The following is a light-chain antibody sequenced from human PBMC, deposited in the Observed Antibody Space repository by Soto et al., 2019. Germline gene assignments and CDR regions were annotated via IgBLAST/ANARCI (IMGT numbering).Light chain of an antibody. CDR2: EAS. CDR1: QRVGNY. CDR3: QQRGNWPPYT. J-gene: IGKJ3*01. Sequence: EIVLTQSPATLSLSPGERAVISCRASQRVGNYLAWYQQKPGQPPRLLIYEASNRATGIPPRFSGSGSGTDFTLTITSLEPEDFAVYYCQQRGNWPPYTFGPGTKVDIK. V-gene: IGKV3-11*01.